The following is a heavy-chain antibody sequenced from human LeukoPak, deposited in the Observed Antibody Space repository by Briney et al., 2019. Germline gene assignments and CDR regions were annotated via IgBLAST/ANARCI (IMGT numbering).Heavy chain of an antibody. Sequence: PSETLSLTCTVSGGSISSYYWSWIQQPPAKGLTGIGYIYYSGSTNYHPSLKSRVTISVDTSKNQFSLKLSSVTAADTAVYYCARGGGEYSSSSSNDAFDIWGQGTMVTVSS. J-gene: IGHJ3*02. V-gene: IGHV4-59*01. CDR1: GGSISSYY. D-gene: IGHD6-6*01. CDR3: ARGGGEYSSSSSNDAFDI. CDR2: IYYSGST.